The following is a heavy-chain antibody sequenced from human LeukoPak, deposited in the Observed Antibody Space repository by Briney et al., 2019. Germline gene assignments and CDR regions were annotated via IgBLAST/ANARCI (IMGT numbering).Heavy chain of an antibody. CDR2: IKSDGSST. Sequence: GGSLRLSCSVSGFSFISYAMHWVRQAPGKGLVWVSRIKSDGSSTSYADSVKGRFTISRDNARNTLFLQMNSLRAEDTAVYYCARYYYDSSRGAYWGQGTLVTVSS. CDR3: ARYYYDSSRGAY. CDR1: GFSFISYA. V-gene: IGHV3-74*01. D-gene: IGHD3-22*01. J-gene: IGHJ4*02.